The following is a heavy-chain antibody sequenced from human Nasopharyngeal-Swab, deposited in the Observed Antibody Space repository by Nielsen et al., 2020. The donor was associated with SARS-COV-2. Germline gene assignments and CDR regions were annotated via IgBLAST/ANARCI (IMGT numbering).Heavy chain of an antibody. J-gene: IGHJ5*02. Sequence: GESLKISCAASGFTFSIYWMHWVRQAPGKGLVWVSRINSDGSSTSYADSVKGRFTISRDNAKNTLYLQMNSLRAEDTAVYYCAREPQLGEEDWFDPWGQGTLVTVSS. D-gene: IGHD7-27*01. V-gene: IGHV3-74*01. CDR1: GFTFSIYW. CDR2: INSDGSST. CDR3: AREPQLGEEDWFDP.